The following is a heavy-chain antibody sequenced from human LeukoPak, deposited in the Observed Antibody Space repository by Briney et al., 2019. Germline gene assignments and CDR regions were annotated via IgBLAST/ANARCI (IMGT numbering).Heavy chain of an antibody. CDR1: GFTFSYYG. CDR3: ARESSIDY. Sequence: GGSLRLSCSASGFTFSYYGMHWVRQAPGKGLEYVSAISNNGGSTYYADSVKDRFTISRDNSKNTLFLQMNNLRDEDTAVYYCARESSIDYWGQGTLVTVSS. V-gene: IGHV3-64*04. J-gene: IGHJ4*02. CDR2: ISNNGGST.